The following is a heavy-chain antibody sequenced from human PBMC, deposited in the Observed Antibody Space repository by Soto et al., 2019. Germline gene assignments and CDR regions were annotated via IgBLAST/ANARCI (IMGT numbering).Heavy chain of an antibody. J-gene: IGHJ6*02. CDR3: AKDRGYIAARYYYGMDV. V-gene: IGHV3-30*18. Sequence: QVQLVESGGGVVQPGRSLRLSCAASGFTFSSYGMHWVRQAPGNGLEWVAVISYDGSNKYYADSVKGRFTISRDNSKNTLYLQMNSLRAEDTAVYYCAKDRGYIAARYYYGMDVWGQGTTVTVSS. CDR2: ISYDGSNK. CDR1: GFTFSSYG. D-gene: IGHD6-6*01.